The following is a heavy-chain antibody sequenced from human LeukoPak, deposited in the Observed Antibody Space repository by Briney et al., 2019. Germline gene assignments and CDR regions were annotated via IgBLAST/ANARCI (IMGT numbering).Heavy chain of an antibody. V-gene: IGHV4-30-2*01. J-gene: IGHJ5*02. CDR2: IYHSGST. CDR1: GGSICSGGYS. CDR3: ATWGLNNWFDP. D-gene: IGHD3-16*01. Sequence: PSETLSLTCAVSGGSICSGGYSWSWIRQPPGKGLEWIGYIYHSGSTYYNPSLKSRVTISVDRSKNQFSLKLSSVTAADTAVYYCATWGLNNWFDPWGQGTLVTVSS.